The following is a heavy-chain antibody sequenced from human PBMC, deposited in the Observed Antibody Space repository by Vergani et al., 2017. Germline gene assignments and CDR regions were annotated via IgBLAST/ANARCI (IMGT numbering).Heavy chain of an antibody. J-gene: IGHJ2*01. CDR3: TWLYGPTGHWYFDF. D-gene: IGHD3-10*01. CDR1: GIPLSTSGMR. Sequence: QVTLKESGPALVKPTQTLTLTCTVSGIPLSTSGMRVSWIRQPPGKAPDWLARIDWDDEKFYSPSLKTRLTISKDTSNNQVVLTMTKMDPVDTAMYYCTWLYGPTGHWYFDFWCRGTLVAVSS. CDR2: IDWDDEK. V-gene: IGHV2-70D*14.